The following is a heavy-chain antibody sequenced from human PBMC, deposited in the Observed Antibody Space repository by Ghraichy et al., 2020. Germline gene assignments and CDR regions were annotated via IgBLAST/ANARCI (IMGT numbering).Heavy chain of an antibody. CDR1: GGSISSYY. J-gene: IGHJ6*02. CDR2: IYTSGST. D-gene: IGHD5-18*01. CDR3: ARDPPHSYGYDYYYYGMDV. V-gene: IGHV4-4*07. Sequence: SETLSLTCTVSGGSISSYYWSWIRQPAGKGLEWIGRIYTSGSTNYNPSLKSRVTMSVDTSKNQFSLKLSSVTAADTAVYYCARDPPHSYGYDYYYYGMDVWGQGTTVTVSS.